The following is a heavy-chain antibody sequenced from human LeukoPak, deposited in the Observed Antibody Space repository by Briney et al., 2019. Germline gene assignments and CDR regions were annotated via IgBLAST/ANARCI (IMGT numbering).Heavy chain of an antibody. V-gene: IGHV3-23*01. Sequence: PGGSLRLSCAASGFTFSSYAMSWVRQAPGKGLEWVSAISGSGGSTYYADSVKGRFTISRDNAKNSLYLQMNSLRAEDTAVYYCARGHYYDSSGYYYYWGQGTLVTVSS. CDR2: ISGSGGST. CDR3: ARGHYYDSSGYYYY. CDR1: GFTFSSYA. D-gene: IGHD3-22*01. J-gene: IGHJ4*02.